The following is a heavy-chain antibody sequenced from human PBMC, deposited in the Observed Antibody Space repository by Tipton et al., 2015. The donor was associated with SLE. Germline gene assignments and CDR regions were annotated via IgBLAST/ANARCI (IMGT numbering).Heavy chain of an antibody. V-gene: IGHV3-30*01. Sequence: SLRLSCAASGFTFSSYAMHWVRQAPGKGREWVAVISYDGSNKYYADSVKGRFTISRDNSKNTLYLQMNSLRAEDTAVYYCARDIGSYYAMDVWGQGTTVTVSS. J-gene: IGHJ6*02. CDR3: ARDIGSYYAMDV. CDR2: ISYDGSNK. CDR1: GFTFSSYA. D-gene: IGHD3-10*01.